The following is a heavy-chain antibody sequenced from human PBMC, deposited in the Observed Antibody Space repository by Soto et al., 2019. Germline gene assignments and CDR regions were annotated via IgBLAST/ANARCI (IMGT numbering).Heavy chain of an antibody. Sequence: GGSLRLSCAASGFTFSSYGMHWVRQAPGKGLEWVAVISYDGSNKYYADSVKGRFTISRDNSKNTLYLQMNSLRAEDTAVYYCAKDPYSSGWYDYFDYWGQGT. CDR2: ISYDGSNK. CDR1: GFTFSSYG. D-gene: IGHD6-19*01. J-gene: IGHJ4*02. CDR3: AKDPYSSGWYDYFDY. V-gene: IGHV3-30*18.